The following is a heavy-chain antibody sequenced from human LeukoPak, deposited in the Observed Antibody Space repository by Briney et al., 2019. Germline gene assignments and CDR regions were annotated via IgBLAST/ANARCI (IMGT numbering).Heavy chain of an antibody. J-gene: IGHJ6*04. Sequence: GGSLRLSCAASGFTVSSNYMSWVRQAPGKGLEWVSVIYSGGSTYYADSVKGRFTISRDNSKNTLYLQMNSLRAEDTAVYYCTKLYGSGTSVDVWGKGTTVTISS. CDR1: GFTVSSNY. CDR3: TKLYGSGTSVDV. V-gene: IGHV3-66*04. CDR2: IYSGGST. D-gene: IGHD3-10*01.